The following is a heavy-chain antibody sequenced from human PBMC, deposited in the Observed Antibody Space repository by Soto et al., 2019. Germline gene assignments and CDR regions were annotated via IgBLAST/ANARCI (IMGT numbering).Heavy chain of an antibody. CDR3: ARRYGGTFDY. V-gene: IGHV4-34*01. CDR1: GISISCGFYY. J-gene: IGHJ4*02. D-gene: IGHD2-15*01. CDR2: INQSGST. Sequence: SETLSLTCAVSGISISCGFYYWSRIRQHPGKGREWIREINQSGSTNYNPSLKSRVTISVDTSKNQFSLKLSSVTAADTAVYYCARRYGGTFDYWGQGTLVTVSS.